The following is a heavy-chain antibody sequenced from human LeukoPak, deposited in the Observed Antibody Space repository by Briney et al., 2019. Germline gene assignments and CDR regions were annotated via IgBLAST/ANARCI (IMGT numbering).Heavy chain of an antibody. J-gene: IGHJ6*03. CDR2: INPNSGGT. D-gene: IGHD2-15*01. CDR1: GYTFTGYY. CDR3: AGGPGCSGGSCYPFTGYYYYMDV. V-gene: IGHV1-2*02. Sequence: ASVKVSCKASGYTFTGYYMHWVRQAPGQGLEWMGWINPNSGGTNYAQKFQGRVTMTRDTSISTAYMELSRLRSDDTAVYYCAGGPGCSGGSCYPFTGYYYYMDVWGKGTTVTVSS.